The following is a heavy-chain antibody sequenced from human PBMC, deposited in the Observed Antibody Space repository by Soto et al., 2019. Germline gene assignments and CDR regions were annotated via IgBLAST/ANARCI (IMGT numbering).Heavy chain of an antibody. CDR3: ARGRIFGVVEAGFDFDY. V-gene: IGHV4-34*01. Sequence: PSETLSLTCAVYGGSFSGYYWSWIRQPPGKGLEWIGEINHSGSTNYNPSLKSRVTISVDTSKNQFSLKLSSVTAADTAVYYCARGRIFGVVEAGFDFDYWGQGTLVTVSS. CDR2: INHSGST. J-gene: IGHJ4*02. D-gene: IGHD3-3*01. CDR1: GGSFSGYY.